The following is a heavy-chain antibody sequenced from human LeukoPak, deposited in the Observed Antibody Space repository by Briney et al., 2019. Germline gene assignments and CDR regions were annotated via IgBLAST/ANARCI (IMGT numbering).Heavy chain of an antibody. CDR1: GGSISSSSYY. Sequence: SETLSLTCTVSGGSISSSSYYWGWIRQPPGKGLEWIGSIYYSGSTYYNPSLKSRVTISVDTSKNQFSLKLSSVTAADTAVYYCARDDYGTTGWFDPWGQGNLVTVSS. D-gene: IGHD1-14*01. V-gene: IGHV4-39*07. CDR3: ARDDYGTTGWFDP. J-gene: IGHJ5*02. CDR2: IYYSGST.